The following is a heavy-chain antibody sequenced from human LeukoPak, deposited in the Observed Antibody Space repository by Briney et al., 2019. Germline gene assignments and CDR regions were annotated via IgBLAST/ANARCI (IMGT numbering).Heavy chain of an antibody. CDR2: MKEDGSEK. CDR1: GLTFSFYW. V-gene: IGHV3-7*05. Sequence: PGGSLRLSCAASGLTFSFYWMRWVRPAPRKGLEWVANMKEDGSEKYYVDSVKGRFTISRDNAKNALFLQLDRLRAEDTAVYYCARGKYYFDYWGQGTLVTVSS. CDR3: ARGKYYFDY. J-gene: IGHJ4*02.